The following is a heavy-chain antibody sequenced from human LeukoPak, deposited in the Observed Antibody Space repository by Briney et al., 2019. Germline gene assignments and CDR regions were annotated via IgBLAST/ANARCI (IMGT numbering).Heavy chain of an antibody. Sequence: ASVKVSCKTSGYTFTRYAMIWVRQAPGQGLEWMGWISTNTGNPTYAQGFTGRFVFSLDTSVSTAYLQISNLKAEDTAVYYCAREPSTGVVEVDYLGQGTLVTVSS. J-gene: IGHJ4*02. D-gene: IGHD2-15*01. CDR1: GYTFTRYA. CDR3: AREPSTGVVEVDY. V-gene: IGHV7-4-1*02. CDR2: ISTNTGNP.